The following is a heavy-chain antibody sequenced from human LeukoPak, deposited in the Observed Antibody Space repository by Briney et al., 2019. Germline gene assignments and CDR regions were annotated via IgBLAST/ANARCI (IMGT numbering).Heavy chain of an antibody. CDR2: IYYSGST. CDR3: ARAQYSGYDSPFDY. CDR1: GGSISSYY. J-gene: IGHJ4*02. D-gene: IGHD5-12*01. Sequence: SETLSLTCTVSGGSISSYYWSWIRQPPGKGLEWIGYIYYSGSTNYNPSLKSRVTISVDTSKNQFSLKLSSVTAADTAVYYCARAQYSGYDSPFDYWRQGTLVTVSS. V-gene: IGHV4-59*01.